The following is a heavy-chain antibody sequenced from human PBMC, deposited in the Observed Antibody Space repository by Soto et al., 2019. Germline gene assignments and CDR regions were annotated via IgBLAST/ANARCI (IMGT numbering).Heavy chain of an antibody. D-gene: IGHD6-19*01. Sequence: PSETLSLTCTVSGGSISSYSWRWIRQPPGKGLEWVGYGYYSGSTTYNPNLKRRVPISVHTSKNQFSLTLSSVTAADTAVYYCARDRYSSCWYYYGMDVWGQGTTVTVSS. CDR3: ARDRYSSCWYYYGMDV. V-gene: IGHV4-59*01. CDR2: GYYSGST. J-gene: IGHJ6*02. CDR1: GGSISSYS.